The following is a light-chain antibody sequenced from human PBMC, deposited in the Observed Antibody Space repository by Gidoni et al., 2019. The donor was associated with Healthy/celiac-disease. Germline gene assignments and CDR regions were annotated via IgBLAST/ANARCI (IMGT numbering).Light chain of an antibody. J-gene: IGLJ3*02. Sequence: QSALTQPATVSGSPGQSITISCPGTSSDVGGYNYVSWYQQHPGKAPKLMIYDVSNWPSGVSNRFSGSKSGNTASLTISGLQAEDEADYYCSSYTSSSWVFGGGTKLTVL. CDR3: SSYTSSSWV. V-gene: IGLV2-14*01. CDR2: DVS. CDR1: SSDVGGYNY.